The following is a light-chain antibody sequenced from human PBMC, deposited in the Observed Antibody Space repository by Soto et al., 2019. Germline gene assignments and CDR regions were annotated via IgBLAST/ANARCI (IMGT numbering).Light chain of an antibody. J-gene: IGLJ3*02. Sequence: QSVLTQSPSASASLGDSVKLSCTLSSGHSTYAIAWHQQQPEKGPRYLMKLNSDGSHSKGDAIPDRFSGSSSGAERYLTISSLQSEDEADYSCQTWGTDTRVFGGGTKLTVL. CDR3: QTWGTDTRV. CDR1: SGHSTYA. V-gene: IGLV4-69*01. CDR2: LNSDGSH.